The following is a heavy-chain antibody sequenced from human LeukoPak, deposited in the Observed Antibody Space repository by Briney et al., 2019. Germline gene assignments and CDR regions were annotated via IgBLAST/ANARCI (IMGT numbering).Heavy chain of an antibody. CDR3: AKSSYYDSSGYYREYYFDY. CDR1: GFTFGSYA. CDR2: VSGSGGST. D-gene: IGHD3-22*01. Sequence: PGGSLRLSCAASGFTFGSYAMSWVRQAPGKGLEWVSSVSGSGGSTYYADSVKGRFTISRDNSKSTLFLQMNSLRAEDTAVYYCAKSSYYDSSGYYREYYFDYWGQGTLVTVSS. J-gene: IGHJ4*02. V-gene: IGHV3-23*01.